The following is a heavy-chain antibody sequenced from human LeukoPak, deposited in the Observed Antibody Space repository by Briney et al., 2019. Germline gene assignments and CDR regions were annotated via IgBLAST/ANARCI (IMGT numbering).Heavy chain of an antibody. V-gene: IGHV3-23*01. CDR3: ARDGIRWNRYYYYYYMDV. CDR1: GFTFSGFA. D-gene: IGHD4-23*01. J-gene: IGHJ6*03. CDR2: ISRSGEST. Sequence: PGGSLRLSCAASGFTFSGFAMSWIRQAPGKGLEWVSSISRSGESTFYADSVRGRFTISRDNSKNTLYLQMNSLRAEDTAVYYCARDGIRWNRYYYYYYMDVWGKGTTVTVSS.